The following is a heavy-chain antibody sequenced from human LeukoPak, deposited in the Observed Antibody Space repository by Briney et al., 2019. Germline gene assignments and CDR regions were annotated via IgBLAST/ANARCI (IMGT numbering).Heavy chain of an antibody. CDR2: ISSSSSTI. CDR1: GFTFSSYS. D-gene: IGHD4-11*01. CDR3: ARDLLHDYSKIEPYDAFDI. V-gene: IGHV3-48*01. J-gene: IGHJ3*02. Sequence: PGGSLRLSCAASGFTFSSYSMNWVRQAPGKGLEWVSYISSSSSTIYHADSVKGRFTISRDNAKNSLYLQMNSLRAEDTAVYYGARDLLHDYSKIEPYDAFDIWGQGTMVTVSS.